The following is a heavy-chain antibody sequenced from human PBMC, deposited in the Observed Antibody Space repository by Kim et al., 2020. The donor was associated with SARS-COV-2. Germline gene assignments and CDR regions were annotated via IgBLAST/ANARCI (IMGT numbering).Heavy chain of an antibody. CDR2: SSGKYI. J-gene: IGHJ4*01. CDR3: ARQSPDY. Sequence: SSGKYINYGDTVKGRFTISRDNAKNSLFLQMNSVRAEDTAFYYCARQSPDYWGQGTLVTVSS. V-gene: IGHV3-21*03.